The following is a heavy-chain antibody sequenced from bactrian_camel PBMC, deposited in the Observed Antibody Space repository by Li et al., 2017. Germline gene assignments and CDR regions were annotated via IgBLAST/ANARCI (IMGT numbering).Heavy chain of an antibody. J-gene: IGHJ4*01. CDR2: IDPDRGNT. CDR3: AADSSVLRLWVGKSSSY. V-gene: IGHV3S1*01. CDR1: VSTYNSAC. Sequence: HVQLVESGGGSVQAGGSLTLSCEASVSTYNSACLAWFRQAPGKEREGVAAIDPDRGNTYYADSVKGRFTISQDNANNTLYLQMNSLRPEDTAMYFCAADSSVLRLWVGKSSSYWGQGTQVTV. D-gene: IGHD3*01.